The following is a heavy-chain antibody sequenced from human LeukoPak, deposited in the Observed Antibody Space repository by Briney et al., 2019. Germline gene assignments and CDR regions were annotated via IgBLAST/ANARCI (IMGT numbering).Heavy chain of an antibody. D-gene: IGHD4-17*01. V-gene: IGHV3-53*05. CDR3: ARDDYGDYGLLDY. Sequence: GGSLRLSCAASGFTVSSNYMNWVRQAPGKGLEWVSVIYSGGSTYYADSVKGRFTISRDNSKNMLYLQMNSLRVEDTAVYYCARDDYGDYGLLDYWGQGTLVTVSS. CDR1: GFTVSSNY. CDR2: IYSGGST. J-gene: IGHJ4*02.